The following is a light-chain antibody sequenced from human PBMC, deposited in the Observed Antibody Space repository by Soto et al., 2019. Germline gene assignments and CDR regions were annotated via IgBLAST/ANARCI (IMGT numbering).Light chain of an antibody. CDR2: AAS. V-gene: IGKV1-8*01. J-gene: IGKJ1*01. CDR3: QQYYSYPRT. CDR1: QGISSY. Sequence: AIRMTQSPSSFSASTGDRVAITCRASQGISSYLAWYQQKPGKAPKLLIYAASTLQSGVPSRFSGSGSGTDFTLIISCLQSEDFATYYCQQYYSYPRTFGQGTKVDIK.